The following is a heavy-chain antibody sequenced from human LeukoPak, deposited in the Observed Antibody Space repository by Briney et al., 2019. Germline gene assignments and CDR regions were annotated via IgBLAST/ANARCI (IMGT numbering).Heavy chain of an antibody. V-gene: IGHV4-59*08. CDR3: ARGMAGTSYFFDS. CDR2: IYYSGST. Sequence: SETLSLTCTVSGGSISSYYWSWIRQPPGKGLEWIGYIYYSGSTNYNPSLKSRVTISVDTPKNQFSLKLSSVTAADTAVYYCARGMAGTSYFFDSWGQGTLVTVSS. D-gene: IGHD6-19*01. CDR1: GGSISSYY. J-gene: IGHJ4*02.